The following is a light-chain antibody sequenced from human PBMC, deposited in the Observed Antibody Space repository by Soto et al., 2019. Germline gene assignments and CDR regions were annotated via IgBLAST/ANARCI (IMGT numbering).Light chain of an antibody. CDR3: LQHNSYPRT. CDR1: QGVSNR. Sequence: DIQMTQSPSAMSASVGDRITITCRASQGVSNRLVWFQQKPGKVPKRLIFAATLLQSGVPSRFSGSGSGKEFTLTISGLQAEDFATYYCLQHNSYPRTFGPGTKVDIK. J-gene: IGKJ1*01. CDR2: AAT. V-gene: IGKV1-17*03.